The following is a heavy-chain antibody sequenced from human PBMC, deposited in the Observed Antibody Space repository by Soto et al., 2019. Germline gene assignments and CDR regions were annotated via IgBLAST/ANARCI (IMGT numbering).Heavy chain of an antibody. Sequence: GGSLRLSCAASGFTFDDYAMHWVRRAPGKGLEWVSGISWNSGSIGYADSVKGRFTISRDNAKNSLYLQMNSLRAEDTALYYCAKETGGWIDAFDIWGQGTMVTVPS. J-gene: IGHJ3*02. D-gene: IGHD6-19*01. CDR3: AKETGGWIDAFDI. V-gene: IGHV3-9*01. CDR1: GFTFDDYA. CDR2: ISWNSGSI.